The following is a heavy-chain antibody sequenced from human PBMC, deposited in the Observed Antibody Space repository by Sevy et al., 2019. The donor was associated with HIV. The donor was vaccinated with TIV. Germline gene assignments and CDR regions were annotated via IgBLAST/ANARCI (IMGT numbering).Heavy chain of an antibody. CDR2: IKSKTDGETT. CDR1: GFTFTNAW. J-gene: IGHJ4*02. CDR3: TTKAPIAAVGTDY. D-gene: IGHD6-13*01. Sequence: GGSLRLSCVASGFTFTNAWMDWVRQAPGKGLEWVGRIKSKTDGETTAYAAPVKGRFSISRDDSKNTLYLQMNSLKTEDIAVYYCTTKAPIAAVGTDYWGQGTLVTVSS. V-gene: IGHV3-15*07.